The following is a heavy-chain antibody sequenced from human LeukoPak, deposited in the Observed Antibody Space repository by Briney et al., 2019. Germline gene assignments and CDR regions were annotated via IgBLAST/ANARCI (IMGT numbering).Heavy chain of an antibody. CDR1: GFTFDDYA. J-gene: IGHJ4*02. D-gene: IGHD6-19*01. CDR2: ISWNSGSI. V-gene: IGHV3-9*01. Sequence: GGSLRLSCAASGFTFDDYAMHWVRQAPGKGLEWVSGISWNSGSIGYADSVKGRFTISRDNAKNSLYLQMSSLRAEDTALYYCAKGSLAVAGSDFDYWGQGTLVTVSS. CDR3: AKGSLAVAGSDFDY.